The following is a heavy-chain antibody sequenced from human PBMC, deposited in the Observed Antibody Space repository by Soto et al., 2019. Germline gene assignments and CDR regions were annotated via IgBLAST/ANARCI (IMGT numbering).Heavy chain of an antibody. CDR2: IYPGDSDT. J-gene: IGHJ6*02. Sequence: KGLEWMVIIYPGDSDTRYSPSFPGQVTISADKSISTAYLQWSSLKASDTAMYYCARQRASHYYYDGLAVWGQGTTVTVSS. CDR3: ARQRASHYYYDGLAV. D-gene: IGHD6-6*01. V-gene: IGHV5-51*01.